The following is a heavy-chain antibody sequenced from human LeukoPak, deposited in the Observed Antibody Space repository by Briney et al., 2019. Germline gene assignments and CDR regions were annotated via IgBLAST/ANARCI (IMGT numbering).Heavy chain of an antibody. J-gene: IGHJ4*02. CDR2: ISSSGNAI. V-gene: IGHV3-48*01. D-gene: IGHD1-26*01. Sequence: GGSLRLSCAASGFTFSSYSMNWVRQAPGKGLEWVSYISSSGNAIYYAESVKGRFTISRDNARNSLYLQMDSLRVEDTAVYYCARAPLEIVGIDYWGQGTLVTVSS. CDR1: GFTFSSYS. CDR3: ARAPLEIVGIDY.